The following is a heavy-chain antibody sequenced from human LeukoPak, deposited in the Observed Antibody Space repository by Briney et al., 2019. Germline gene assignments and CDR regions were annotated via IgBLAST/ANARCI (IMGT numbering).Heavy chain of an antibody. CDR1: GFTFSSYA. Sequence: GGSLRLSCAASGFTFSSYAMSWVRQAPGKGLEWVSAISYSGSSKYYADSVKGRFTISRDNSKNTLYLQMNSLRAEDTAVYYCMLGYCTNGVCYDYWGQGTLVTVSS. J-gene: IGHJ4*02. CDR3: MLGYCTNGVCYDY. V-gene: IGHV3-23*01. CDR2: ISYSGSSK. D-gene: IGHD2-8*01.